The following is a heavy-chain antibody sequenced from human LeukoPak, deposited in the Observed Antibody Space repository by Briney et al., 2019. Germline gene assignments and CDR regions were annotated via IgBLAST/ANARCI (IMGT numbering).Heavy chain of an antibody. CDR3: ARRSDDCGGDCYNFDY. J-gene: IGHJ4*02. D-gene: IGHD2-21*01. V-gene: IGHV3-21*01. Sequence: GGSLRLSCAASGFTFSSYSMNWVRQAPGKGLEWVSSISSSSSYIYYADSVKGRFTISRDNAKNSLYLQMNSLRAEDTAVYYCARRSDDCGGDCYNFDYWGQGTLVTVSS. CDR2: ISSSSSYI. CDR1: GFTFSSYS.